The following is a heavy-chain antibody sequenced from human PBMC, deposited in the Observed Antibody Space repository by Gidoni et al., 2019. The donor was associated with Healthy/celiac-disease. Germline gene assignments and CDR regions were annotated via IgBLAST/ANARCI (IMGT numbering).Heavy chain of an antibody. J-gene: IGHJ6*02. CDR2: IRSKAYGGTT. CDR1: GYTSGDFS. D-gene: IGHD6-19*01. CDR3: TRDHLVVAGVFGYYYGMDV. Sequence: EVQLAEEGGGLVEQGRSLRLPCTASGYTSGDFSCSGFRQAPGKGLEWGGFIRSKAYGGTTEYAASVKGRFTISRDDSKSIAYLQMNSLKTEDTAVYYCTRDHLVVAGVFGYYYGMDVWGQGTTVTVSS. V-gene: IGHV3-49*03.